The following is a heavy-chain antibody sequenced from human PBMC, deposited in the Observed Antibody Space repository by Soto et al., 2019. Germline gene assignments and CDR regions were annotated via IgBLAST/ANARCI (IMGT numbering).Heavy chain of an antibody. D-gene: IGHD3-22*01. CDR2: IYWDDDK. CDR3: AHSHASSGYFDY. V-gene: IGHV2-5*02. CDR1: GFSLSTSGVS. Sequence: QVTLKESGPPLVKPTQTLTLTCTFSGFSLSTSGVSVGWIRQPPGKALEWLALIYWDDDKRYSPSLRTRLTITRDTSKNQVVPTMTNMDPADTATYYCAHSHASSGYFDYWGQGTLVTVSS. J-gene: IGHJ4*02.